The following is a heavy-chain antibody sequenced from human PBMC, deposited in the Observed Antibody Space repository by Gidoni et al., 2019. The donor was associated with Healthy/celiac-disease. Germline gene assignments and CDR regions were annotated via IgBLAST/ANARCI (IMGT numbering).Heavy chain of an antibody. CDR3: AKDPSGSYDFRGFVDY. J-gene: IGHJ4*02. CDR1: GFTFDDYA. CDR2: ISWNSGSI. Sequence: EVQLVESGGGLVQPGRSLSLSCAASGFTFDDYAMHWVRQAPGQGLEWVSGISWNSGSIGYADSVKGRFTISRDNAKNSLYLQMNSLRAEDTALYYCAKDPSGSYDFRGFVDYWGQGTLVTVSS. V-gene: IGHV3-9*01. D-gene: IGHD1-26*01.